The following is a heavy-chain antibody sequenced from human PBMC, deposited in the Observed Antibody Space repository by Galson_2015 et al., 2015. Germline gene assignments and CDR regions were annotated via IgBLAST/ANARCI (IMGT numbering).Heavy chain of an antibody. Sequence: SLRLSCAASGFTFSSYAMSWVRQAPGKGLEWVSAISGSGGSTYYADSVKGRFTISRDNSKNTLYLQMNSLRAEDTAVYYCAKDSGYGDYEDYWGQGTLVTVSS. D-gene: IGHD4-17*01. CDR3: AKDSGYGDYEDY. CDR1: GFTFSSYA. V-gene: IGHV3-23*01. J-gene: IGHJ4*02. CDR2: ISGSGGST.